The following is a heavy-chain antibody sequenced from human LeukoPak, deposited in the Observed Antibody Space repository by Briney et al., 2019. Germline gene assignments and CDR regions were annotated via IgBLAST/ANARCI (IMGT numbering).Heavy chain of an antibody. Sequence: SETLSLTCAVYGGSFSGYYWSWIRQPAGKGLEWIGRIYTSGSTNYNPSLKSRVTMSVDTSKNQFSLKLSSVTAADTAVYYCAGYDILTGSFDYWGQGTLVTVSS. V-gene: IGHV4-59*10. CDR1: GGSFSGYY. J-gene: IGHJ4*02. D-gene: IGHD3-9*01. CDR3: AGYDILTGSFDY. CDR2: IYTSGST.